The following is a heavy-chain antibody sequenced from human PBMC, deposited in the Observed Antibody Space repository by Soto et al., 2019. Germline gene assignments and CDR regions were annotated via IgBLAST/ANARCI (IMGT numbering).Heavy chain of an antibody. Sequence: QVQLVQSGAEVKKPGASVKVSCKASGYTFTGYYMHWVRQAPGQGLEWMGWINPNSGGTNYAQKFQGWVTMTRDTSISTAYMELSRLRSDDTAVYYCARDSRIVVVPAAVPPVPYGMDVWGQGTTVTVSS. CDR3: ARDSRIVVVPAAVPPVPYGMDV. V-gene: IGHV1-2*04. CDR1: GYTFTGYY. CDR2: INPNSGGT. J-gene: IGHJ6*02. D-gene: IGHD2-2*01.